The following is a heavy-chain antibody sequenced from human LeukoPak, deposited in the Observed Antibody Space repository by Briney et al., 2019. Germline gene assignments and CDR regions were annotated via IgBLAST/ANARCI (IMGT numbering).Heavy chain of an antibody. CDR2: IKQDGSEK. V-gene: IGHV3-7*01. CDR1: GFTFSSYW. CDR3: ARARAVAGYYYYGMDV. Sequence: GGSLRLSCAASGFTFSSYWMSWVRQAPGKGLEWVANIKQDGSEKYYVDSVKGRFTTSRDNAKNSLYLQMNSLRAEDTAVYYCARARAVAGYYYYGMDVWGQGTTVTVSS. J-gene: IGHJ6*02. D-gene: IGHD6-19*01.